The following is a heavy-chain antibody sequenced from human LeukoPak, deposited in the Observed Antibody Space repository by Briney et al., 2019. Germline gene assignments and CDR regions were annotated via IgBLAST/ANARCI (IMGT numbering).Heavy chain of an antibody. D-gene: IGHD5-18*01. CDR3: ARDLGLLNTAMVDFDY. CDR2: ISSSSSYI. CDR1: GFTFTSFT. J-gene: IGHJ4*02. V-gene: IGHV3-21*01. Sequence: GGSLRPSCAASGFTFTSFTMNWVRQAPGKGLEWVSSISSSSSYIYYADSVKGRFTISRDNAKNSLYLQMNSLRVEDTAVYYCARDLGLLNTAMVDFDYWGQGTLVTVSS.